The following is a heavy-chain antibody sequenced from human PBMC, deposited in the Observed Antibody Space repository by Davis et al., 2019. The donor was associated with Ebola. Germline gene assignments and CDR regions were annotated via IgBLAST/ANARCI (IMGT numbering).Heavy chain of an antibody. CDR3: AREREVPAARMDV. CDR2: INHSGST. CDR1: GGSFSGYY. D-gene: IGHD2-2*01. J-gene: IGHJ6*02. V-gene: IGHV4-34*01. Sequence: SETLSLTCAVYGGSFSGYYWSWIRQPPGKGLEWIGEINHSGSTNYNPSLKSRVTISVDKSKNQFSLKLSSVTAADTAVYYCAREREVPAARMDVWGQGTTVTVSS.